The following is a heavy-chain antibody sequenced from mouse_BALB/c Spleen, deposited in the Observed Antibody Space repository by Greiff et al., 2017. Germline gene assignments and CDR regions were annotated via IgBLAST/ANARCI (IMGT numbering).Heavy chain of an antibody. CDR3: ASNYYGSSYNWYFDV. J-gene: IGHJ1*01. CDR1: GYTFTEYT. V-gene: IGHV1-18*01. Sequence: EVQLVESGPELVKPGASVKISCKTSGYTFTEYTMHWVKQSHGKSLEWIGGINPNNGGTSYNQKFKGKATLTVDKSSSTAYMELRSLTSEDSAVYYCASNYYGSSYNWYFDVWGAGTTVTVSS. D-gene: IGHD1-1*01. CDR2: INPNNGGT.